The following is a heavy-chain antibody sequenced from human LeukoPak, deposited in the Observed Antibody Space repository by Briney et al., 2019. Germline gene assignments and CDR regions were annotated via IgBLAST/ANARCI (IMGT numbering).Heavy chain of an antibody. CDR2: IRYDGSNK. CDR1: GFTFSSYS. D-gene: IGHD2-21*01. V-gene: IGHV3-30*02. CDR3: AKDLAYCGGDCSNDY. J-gene: IGHJ4*02. Sequence: GGSLRLSCAASGFTFSSYSMHWVRQAPGKGLEWVAFIRYDGSNKYYADSVKGRFTISRDNSKNTLYLQMNSLRAEDTAVYYCAKDLAYCGGDCSNDYWGQGTLVTVSS.